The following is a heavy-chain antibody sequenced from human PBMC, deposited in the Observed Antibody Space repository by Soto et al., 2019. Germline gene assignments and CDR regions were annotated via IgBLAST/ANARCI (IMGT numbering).Heavy chain of an antibody. Sequence: EVQLLESGGGLVQPGSSLRLSCAASGFTFSNYAMSWVRQTPGGGLEWVSSISGSGGSTFYADSVKGRFTISRDNPKNTLYLRMNSLRADDTAVYYCAKGRRDDTLTGFYLTYFDYWGRGTLVTVPS. D-gene: IGHD3-9*01. V-gene: IGHV3-23*01. CDR3: AKGRRDDTLTGFYLTYFDY. CDR2: ISGSGGST. CDR1: GFTFSNYA. J-gene: IGHJ4*02.